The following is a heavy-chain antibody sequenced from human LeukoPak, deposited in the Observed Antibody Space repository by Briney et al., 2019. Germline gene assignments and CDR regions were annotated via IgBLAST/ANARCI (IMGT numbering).Heavy chain of an antibody. J-gene: IGHJ6*02. V-gene: IGHV1-8*01. CDR1: GYTFTSYD. CDR3: AREGYSISVYGYYYYGMDV. Sequence: ASVKVSCKASGYTFTSYDINWVRQATGQGLEWMGWMNPNSGNTGYAQEFQGRVTMTRNTSISTAYMELSSLRSEDTAVYYCAREGYSISVYGYYYYGMDVWGQGTTVTVSS. CDR2: MNPNSGNT. D-gene: IGHD2-8*01.